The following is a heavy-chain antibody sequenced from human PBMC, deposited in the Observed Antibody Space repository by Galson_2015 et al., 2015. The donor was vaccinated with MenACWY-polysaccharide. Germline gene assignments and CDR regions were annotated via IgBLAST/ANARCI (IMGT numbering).Heavy chain of an antibody. CDR3: VRGGAAASLLFDH. J-gene: IGHJ5*02. D-gene: IGHD2-15*01. CDR2: TYYRSNWSS. Sequence: CAISGDSVSSSTAAWNWIRQSPSRGLEWLGRTYYRSNWSSDYALSVRGRITINADTSKNQFSLQLNPVTPEDTAVYYCVRGGAAASLLFDHWGQGTLVTVSS. V-gene: IGHV6-1*01. CDR1: GDSVSSSTAA.